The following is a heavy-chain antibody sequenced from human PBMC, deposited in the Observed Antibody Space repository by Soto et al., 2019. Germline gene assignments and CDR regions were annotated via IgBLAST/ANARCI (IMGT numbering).Heavy chain of an antibody. Sequence: SETLSLTCTVSGGSISRGGYYWSWIRQHPGKGLEWIGYIYYSGSTYYNPSLKSRVTISVDTSKNQFSLKLSSVTAADTAVYYCARSAGGCSGGSCYYYMDVWGKGTTVTVSS. V-gene: IGHV4-31*03. CDR1: GGSISRGGYY. CDR2: IYYSGST. D-gene: IGHD2-15*01. CDR3: ARSAGGCSGGSCYYYMDV. J-gene: IGHJ6*03.